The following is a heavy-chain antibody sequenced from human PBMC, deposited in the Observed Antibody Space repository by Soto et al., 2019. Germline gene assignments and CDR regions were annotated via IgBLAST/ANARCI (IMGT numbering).Heavy chain of an antibody. CDR3: ARGVGSTKMGFDY. V-gene: IGHV3-30-3*01. CDR2: ISYDGSNK. D-gene: IGHD1-26*01. CDR1: GFTFSSYA. Sequence: QVQLVESGGGVVQPGRSLRLSCAASGFTFSSYAMHWVRQAPGKGLEWVAVISYDGSNKYYADSVKGRFTISRDNSKNTLYLQRNSLRAEDTAVYYCARGVGSTKMGFDYWGQGTLVTVSS. J-gene: IGHJ4*02.